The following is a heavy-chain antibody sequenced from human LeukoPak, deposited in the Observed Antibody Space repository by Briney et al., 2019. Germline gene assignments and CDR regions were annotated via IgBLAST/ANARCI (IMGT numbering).Heavy chain of an antibody. V-gene: IGHV1-69*05. CDR2: VIAIFGRI. J-gene: IGHJ4*02. CDR3: ARGELGDRSGFSFFDY. Sequence: ASVTVSCKAPGGTFNSYGISWVRQAPGQGLEWMGGVIAIFGRIKYGQKFQGRATITTDESTSTAYMGLSSLTAEDTGVYYCARGELGDRSGFSFFDYWGQGTLVTVSS. CDR1: GGTFNSYG. D-gene: IGHD3-22*01.